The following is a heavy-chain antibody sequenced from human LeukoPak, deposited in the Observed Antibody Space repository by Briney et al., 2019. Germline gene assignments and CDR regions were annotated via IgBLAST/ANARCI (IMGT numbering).Heavy chain of an antibody. D-gene: IGHD6-6*01. CDR3: GRRGRSSSNFDF. CDR1: GYIFTSYW. V-gene: IGHV5-10-1*01. CDR2: IDPTDSYT. Sequence: GESLKISCKGSGYIFTSYWITWVRQMPGKGLEWMGMIDPTDSYTNYSPSFQGHVTISTDKSISTAYLQWSSLKASDTAIYYCGRRGRSSSNFDFWGQGTLVTVSS. J-gene: IGHJ4*02.